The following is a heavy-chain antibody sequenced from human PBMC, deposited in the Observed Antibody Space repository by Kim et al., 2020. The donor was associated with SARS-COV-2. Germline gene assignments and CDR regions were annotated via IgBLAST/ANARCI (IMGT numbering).Heavy chain of an antibody. J-gene: IGHJ4*02. CDR1: GFTFSSYG. CDR2: ISYDGSNK. Sequence: GGSLRLSCAASGFTFSSYGMHWVRQAPGKGLEWVAVISYDGSNKYYADSVKGRFTISRDNSKNTLYLQMNSLRAEDTAVYYCAKDWNVLLCFGELFKGPWDYWGQGTLVTVSS. CDR3: AKDWNVLLCFGELFKGPWDY. D-gene: IGHD3-10*01. V-gene: IGHV3-30*18.